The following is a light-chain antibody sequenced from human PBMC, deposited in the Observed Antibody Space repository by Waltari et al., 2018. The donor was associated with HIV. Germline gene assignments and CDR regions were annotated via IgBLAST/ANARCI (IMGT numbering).Light chain of an antibody. CDR2: EVS. Sequence: SALTQPASVSGSPGQSITISCTGTSTDVGHYDYVSWYRQHPGKAPKLIIYEVSNRPSGVSNRFSGSKSVNTASLTISGLQAEDEADYYCSSYTTRSTVIFGGGTKLTVL. J-gene: IGLJ2*01. CDR3: SSYTTRSTVI. CDR1: STDVGHYDY. V-gene: IGLV2-14*01.